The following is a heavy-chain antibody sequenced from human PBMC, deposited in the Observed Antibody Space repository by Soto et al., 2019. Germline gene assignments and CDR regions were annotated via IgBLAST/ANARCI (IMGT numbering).Heavy chain of an antibody. V-gene: IGHV1-18*01. CDR1: GYTFINYG. D-gene: IGHD2-15*01. CDR3: ARDSQLGY. J-gene: IGHJ4*02. CDR2: INPLNGNT. Sequence: QPQLVQSGPEVKKSGASAKVSCKASGYTFINYGVSWVRQAPGQGLEWMGWINPLNGNTNYTQKFQGRITMTTDTSTNTAYMEVRSLRSDDTAVFYCARDSQLGYWGQGTLVSVSS.